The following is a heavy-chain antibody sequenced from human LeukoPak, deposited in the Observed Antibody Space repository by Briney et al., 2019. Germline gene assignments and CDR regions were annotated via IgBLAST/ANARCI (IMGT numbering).Heavy chain of an antibody. CDR1: GGSISSYY. CDR3: ARGRSNYYGMDV. D-gene: IGHD1-26*01. J-gene: IGHJ6*02. Sequence: SETLSLTCTVSGGSISSYYWSWIRQPRGKGLERIGYIYYSGSTNYNPSLKSRVTMSVDTSKNLFSLKVSSVTAADTAVYYCARGRSNYYGMDVWGQGTTVTVSS. V-gene: IGHV4-59*01. CDR2: IYYSGST.